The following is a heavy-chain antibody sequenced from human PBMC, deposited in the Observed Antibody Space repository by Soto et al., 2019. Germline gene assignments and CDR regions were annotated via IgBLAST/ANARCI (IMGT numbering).Heavy chain of an antibody. Sequence: SETLSLTCAVYGGSFSGYYWSWIRQPPGKGLEWIGEINHSGSTNYNPSLKSRVTISVDTSKNQFSLKLSSVTAADTAVYYCARGGLRYFDWLLHYYGMDVWGQGTTVS. J-gene: IGHJ6*02. CDR2: INHSGST. CDR3: ARGGLRYFDWLLHYYGMDV. CDR1: GGSFSGYY. V-gene: IGHV4-34*01. D-gene: IGHD3-9*01.